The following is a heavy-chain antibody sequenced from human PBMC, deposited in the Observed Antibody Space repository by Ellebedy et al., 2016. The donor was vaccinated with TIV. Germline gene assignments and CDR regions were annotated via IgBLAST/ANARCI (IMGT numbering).Heavy chain of an antibody. CDR2: IYYSGRT. D-gene: IGHD3-3*01. V-gene: IGHV4-39*01. CDR1: GGSISSSSYY. J-gene: IGHJ6*02. Sequence: SETLSLTCTVSGGSISSSSYYWGWIRQRPGKGLEWLGSIYYSGRTYYNPSLKSRVTISVDTSTNQFSLKLRSVTAAHTAVYYCAGSGVLRFLEWLSFCGMDVWGQGTTVTVSS. CDR3: AGSGVLRFLEWLSFCGMDV.